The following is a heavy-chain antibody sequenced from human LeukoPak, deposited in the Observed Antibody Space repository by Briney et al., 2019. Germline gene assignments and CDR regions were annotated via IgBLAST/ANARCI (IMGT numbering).Heavy chain of an antibody. CDR3: ARVRDRSSYFYDLDY. CDR2: VHYIGTT. D-gene: IGHD3-22*01. J-gene: IGHJ4*02. Sequence: SETLSLTCTVSGGSISSYYWSWIRQPPGKGLEWIGYVHYIGTTNDNPSLKSRVTISLDTSRNQFSLKLSSVTAADTAVYYCARVRDRSSYFYDLDYWGQGTLVTVSS. V-gene: IGHV4-59*01. CDR1: GGSISSYY.